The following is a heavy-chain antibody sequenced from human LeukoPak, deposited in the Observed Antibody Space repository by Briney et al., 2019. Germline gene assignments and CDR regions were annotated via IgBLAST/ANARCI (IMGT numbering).Heavy chain of an antibody. CDR2: ISYDGSNK. J-gene: IGHJ4*02. D-gene: IGHD4-23*01. Sequence: GGSLRLSCAASGFTFSSYAMHWVRQAPGKGLEWVAVISYDGSNKYYADSVKGRFTISRDNSKNTLYLQMNGLRAEDTAVYYCARAQTDYGGNPLKNWGQGTLVTVSS. V-gene: IGHV3-30-3*01. CDR1: GFTFSSYA. CDR3: ARAQTDYGGNPLKN.